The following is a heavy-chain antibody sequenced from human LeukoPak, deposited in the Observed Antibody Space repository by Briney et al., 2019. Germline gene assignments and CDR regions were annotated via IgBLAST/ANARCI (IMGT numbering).Heavy chain of an antibody. CDR3: ARDRADPRLDYYYGMDV. CDR2: IYSGGST. D-gene: IGHD6-19*01. Sequence: GGSLRLSCAASGFTVSSNYMSWVRHAPGKGLEWVSVIYSGGSTYYADSVKGRFTISRDNSKNTLYLQMNSLRAEDTAVYYCARDRADPRLDYYYGMDVWGQGTTVTVSS. J-gene: IGHJ6*02. V-gene: IGHV3-53*01. CDR1: GFTVSSNY.